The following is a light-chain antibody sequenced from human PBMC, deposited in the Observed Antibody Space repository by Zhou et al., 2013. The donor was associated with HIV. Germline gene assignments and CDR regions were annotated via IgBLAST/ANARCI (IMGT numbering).Light chain of an antibody. V-gene: IGKV3-15*01. Sequence: EIVMTQSPATLSVSPGERATLSCRASQSVSSNLAWYQQKPGQAPRLLIYGASTRATGIPARFSAVGLGQSSRSPSIPMQSEDFATLFCQQYNKLPLLLFG. CDR3: QQYNKLPLLL. CDR2: GAS. J-gene: IGKJ3*01. CDR1: QSVSSN.